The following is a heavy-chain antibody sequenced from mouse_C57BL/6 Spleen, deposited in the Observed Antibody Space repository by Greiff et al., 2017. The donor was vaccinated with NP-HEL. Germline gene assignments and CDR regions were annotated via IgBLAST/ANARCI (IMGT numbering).Heavy chain of an antibody. Sequence: VQLQQPGAELVKPGASVKLSCKASGYTFTSYWMQWVKQRPGQGLEWIGEIDPSDSYTNYNQKFKGKATLTVDTSSSTAYMQLSSLTSEDSAVYYCARNYYGSRGYFDVWGTGTTVTVSS. CDR1: GYTFTSYW. D-gene: IGHD1-1*01. J-gene: IGHJ1*03. V-gene: IGHV1-50*01. CDR2: IDPSDSYT. CDR3: ARNYYGSRGYFDV.